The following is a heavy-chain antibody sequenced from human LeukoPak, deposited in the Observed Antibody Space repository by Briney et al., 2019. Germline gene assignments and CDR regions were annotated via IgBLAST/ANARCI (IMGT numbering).Heavy chain of an antibody. CDR1: GFTFSSYS. Sequence: GGSLRLSCAASGFTFSSYSMNCVRQAPGKGLEWVSSISSSSSYIHYADSVKGRFTISRDNAKNSLYLQMNSLRAEDTAVYYCARDEQAVSTPDGMDVWGQGTTVTVSS. V-gene: IGHV3-21*01. D-gene: IGHD6-13*01. CDR2: ISSSSSYI. CDR3: ARDEQAVSTPDGMDV. J-gene: IGHJ6*02.